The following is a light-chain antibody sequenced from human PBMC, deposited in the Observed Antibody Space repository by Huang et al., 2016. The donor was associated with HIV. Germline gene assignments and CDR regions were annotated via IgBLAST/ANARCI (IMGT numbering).Light chain of an antibody. CDR3: QQLHSYPIT. CDR1: QDIANS. J-gene: IGKJ5*01. Sequence: QLTQSPSSLSMSVGDRVTITCQASQDIANSLAWYQHKPGRAPKLLILAASTLQSGVPSRFSGGSAGTYFTLIITNLQPDDFASYYCQQLHSYPITFGQGTRLDI. CDR2: AAS. V-gene: IGKV1-9*01.